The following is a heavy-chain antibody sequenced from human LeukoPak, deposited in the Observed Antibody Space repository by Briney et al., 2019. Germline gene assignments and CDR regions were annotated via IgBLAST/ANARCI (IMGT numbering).Heavy chain of an antibody. CDR1: GFTVSSNY. Sequence: GGSLRLSCAASGFTVSSNYMSWVRQAPGKGLEWVSVIYSGGSTYYADSVKGRFTISRDNSKNTLYLQMNSLRAEDTVVYYCAKGPDYGDYEDWGQGTLVTVSS. D-gene: IGHD4-17*01. CDR3: AKGPDYGDYED. J-gene: IGHJ4*02. V-gene: IGHV3-66*01. CDR2: IYSGGST.